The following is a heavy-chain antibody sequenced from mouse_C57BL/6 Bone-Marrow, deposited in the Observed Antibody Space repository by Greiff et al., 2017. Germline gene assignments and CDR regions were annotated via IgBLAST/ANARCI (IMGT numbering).Heavy chain of an antibody. J-gene: IGHJ3*01. CDR2: IWSGGST. Sequence: QVQLQQSGPGLVPPSQSLSITCTVSGFSLTSYGVHWVRQSPGKGLEWLGVIWSGGSTDYNAAFISRLSISKDNSKSQVFFKMNSLQADDTAIYYCARNSPYYGSSPWFAYWGQGTLVTVSA. V-gene: IGHV2-2*01. D-gene: IGHD1-1*01. CDR1: GFSLTSYG. CDR3: ARNSPYYGSSPWFAY.